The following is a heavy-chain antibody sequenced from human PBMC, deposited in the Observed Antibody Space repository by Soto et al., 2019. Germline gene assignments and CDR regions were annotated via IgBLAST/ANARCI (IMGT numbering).Heavy chain of an antibody. CDR2: IWYDGSNK. CDR3: ARDYFGPTRRKSIAAEDAFDI. Sequence: QVQLVESGGGVVQPGRSLRLSCAASGFTFSSYGMHWVRQAPGKGLEWVAVIWYDGSNKYYADSVKGRFTISRDNSKNTLYLQMNSLRAEDTAVYYCARDYFGPTRRKSIAAEDAFDIWGQGTMVTVSS. J-gene: IGHJ3*02. D-gene: IGHD6-25*01. V-gene: IGHV3-33*01. CDR1: GFTFSSYG.